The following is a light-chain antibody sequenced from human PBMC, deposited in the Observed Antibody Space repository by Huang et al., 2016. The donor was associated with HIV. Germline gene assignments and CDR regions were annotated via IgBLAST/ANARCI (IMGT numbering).Light chain of an antibody. Sequence: EIVMTQSPATLSVSPGERATLSCRASQSINSNLAWYQQKPGQAPRLLIYGASTRATGIPARFSGSESGTKFTLSISSLQSEDFAVYYCQQYNNWPPEYTFGQGTKLEIK. CDR1: QSINSN. CDR3: QQYNNWPPEYT. CDR2: GAS. J-gene: IGKJ2*01. V-gene: IGKV3-15*01.